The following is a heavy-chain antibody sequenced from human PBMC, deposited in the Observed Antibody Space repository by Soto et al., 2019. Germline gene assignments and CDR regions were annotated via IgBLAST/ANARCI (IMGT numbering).Heavy chain of an antibody. CDR3: ARTLPPPGIAVAGTFDY. CDR2: IIPIFGTA. CDR1: GGTFSSYA. D-gene: IGHD6-19*01. Sequence: QVQLVQSGAEVKKPGSSVKVSCKASGGTFSSYAISWVRQAPGQGLEWMGGIIPIFGTANYAQKFQGRVTITADESTSTAYMELSSLRSDDTAVYYCARTLPPPGIAVAGTFDYWGQGTLVTVSS. J-gene: IGHJ4*02. V-gene: IGHV1-69*12.